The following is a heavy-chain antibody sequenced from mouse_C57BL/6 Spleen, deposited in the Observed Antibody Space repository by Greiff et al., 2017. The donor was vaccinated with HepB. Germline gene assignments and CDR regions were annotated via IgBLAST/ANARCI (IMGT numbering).Heavy chain of an antibody. D-gene: IGHD1-1*02. CDR3: AKRGSGWYAMDY. Sequence: VQLQQSGPGLVQPSQSLSITCTVSGFSFTSYGVHWVRQSPGKGLEWLGVIWRGGSTDYNAAFMSRLSITKDNSKSQVFFKMNSLQADDTAIYYCAKRGSGWYAMDYWGQGTSVTVSS. V-gene: IGHV2-5*01. CDR2: IWRGGST. CDR1: GFSFTSYG. J-gene: IGHJ4*01.